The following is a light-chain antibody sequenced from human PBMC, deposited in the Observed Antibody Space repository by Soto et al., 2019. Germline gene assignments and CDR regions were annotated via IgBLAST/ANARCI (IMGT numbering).Light chain of an antibody. CDR3: AAWDGSLNGWV. Sequence: QLVLTQPPSASGTPGQRVTTSCSGSNSNIGTNSMNWYQQLPGTAPKLLIHSNNQRPSGVPDRFSGSKSGTSASLAISGLQSDDEADYYCAAWDGSLNGWVFGGGTQLTVL. CDR1: NSNIGTNS. CDR2: SNN. J-gene: IGLJ7*01. V-gene: IGLV1-44*01.